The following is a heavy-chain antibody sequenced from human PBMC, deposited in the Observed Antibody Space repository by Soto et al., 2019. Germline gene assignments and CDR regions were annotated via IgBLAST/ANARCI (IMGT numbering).Heavy chain of an antibody. CDR3: VGEDGYRGGDACDI. D-gene: IGHD5-18*01. J-gene: IGHJ3*02. CDR1: GFTVSSNY. V-gene: IGHV3-66*01. Sequence: EVQLVESGGGLVQPGGSLRLSCAASGFTVSSNYMSWVRQAPGKGLEWVSVIYSGGSTYYADSVKGRFTISRDNSKNTLYLQMNSLGAEDTAVYDCVGEDGYRGGDACDIWGQGTMVTVSS. CDR2: IYSGGST.